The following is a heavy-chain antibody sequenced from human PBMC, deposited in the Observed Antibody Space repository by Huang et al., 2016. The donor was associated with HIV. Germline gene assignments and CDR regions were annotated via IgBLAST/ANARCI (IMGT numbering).Heavy chain of an antibody. CDR1: GGSFSGYY. CDR2: INHSEST. CDR3: ARGQGGYYYYYMDV. V-gene: IGHV4-34*01. J-gene: IGHJ6*03. Sequence: QVQLQQWGAGLLRPSETLSLTCAVYGGSFSGYYGTWIGRPPGKGLEWIGEINHSESTTDNPSLKSRVTISVDTSRNQFSLTLTSVTAADTAVYYCARGQGGYYYYYMDVWGKGTTVTVSS.